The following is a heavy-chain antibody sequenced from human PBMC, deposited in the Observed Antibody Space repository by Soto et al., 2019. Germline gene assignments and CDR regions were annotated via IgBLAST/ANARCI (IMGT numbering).Heavy chain of an antibody. V-gene: IGHV3-30*03. Sequence: PGGSLRLSCAASGFTFSSYGMHWVRQAPGKGLEWVAVISYDGSNKYYADSVKGRFTISRDNSKNSLYLQMNSLRAEDTAVYYCARARWDVLRFLENDLAFDPWGQGTLVTV. CDR1: GFTFSSYG. D-gene: IGHD3-3*01. CDR2: ISYDGSNK. J-gene: IGHJ5*02. CDR3: ARARWDVLRFLENDLAFDP.